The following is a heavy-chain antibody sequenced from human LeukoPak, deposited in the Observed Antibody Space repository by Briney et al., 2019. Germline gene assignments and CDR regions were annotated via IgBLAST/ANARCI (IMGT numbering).Heavy chain of an antibody. J-gene: IGHJ6*02. CDR1: GGSFSGYY. CDR2: TNHGEST. D-gene: IGHD2-2*01. CDR3: ARLGDCSSTSCYTYYYYYGMDV. Sequence: PSETLSLTCAVYGGSFSGYYWSWIAQPPGKGREWLGKTNHGESTNYNPSLKSRVTISVDTSKNQFSLKLSSVTAADTAVYYCARLGDCSSTSCYTYYYYYGMDVWGQGTTVTVSS. V-gene: IGHV4-34*01.